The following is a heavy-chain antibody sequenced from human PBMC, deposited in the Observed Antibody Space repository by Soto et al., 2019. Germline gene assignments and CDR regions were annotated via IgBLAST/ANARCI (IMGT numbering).Heavy chain of an antibody. CDR2: IYYSGST. J-gene: IGHJ4*02. D-gene: IGHD3-9*01. CDR1: GGSISSYY. CDR3: ARADYYDILTGYYTLDY. V-gene: IGHV4-59*01. Sequence: SETLSLTCTVSGGSISSYYWSWIRQPPGKGLKWIGYIYYSGSTNYNPSLKSRVTISVDTSKNQFSLKLSSVTAADTAVYYCARADYYDILTGYYTLDYWSQGTLVTAPQ.